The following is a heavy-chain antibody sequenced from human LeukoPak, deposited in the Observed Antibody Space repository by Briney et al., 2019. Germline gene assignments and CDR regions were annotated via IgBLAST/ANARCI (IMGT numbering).Heavy chain of an antibody. D-gene: IGHD3-3*01. Sequence: GGSLRLSCAASGFTFSSYSMNWVRQAPGKGLEWVSYISSSSSTIYYADSVKGRFTISRDNSRNTLYLQMNSLRAEDTAIYYCARDEGRFLEWFADYWGQGTLVTVSS. CDR2: ISSSSSTI. CDR3: ARDEGRFLEWFADY. CDR1: GFTFSSYS. V-gene: IGHV3-48*01. J-gene: IGHJ4*02.